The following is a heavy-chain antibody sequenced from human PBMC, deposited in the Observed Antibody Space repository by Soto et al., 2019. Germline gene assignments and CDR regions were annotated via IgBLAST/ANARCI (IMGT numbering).Heavy chain of an antibody. CDR3: ARHGSDSGWFLFDP. J-gene: IGHJ5*02. CDR2: VSNNGST. V-gene: IGHV4-59*08. D-gene: IGHD6-19*01. CDR1: GGAIGGYY. Sequence: PSETLSLTCSLSGGAIGGYYWSWIRQPPGKALGWIGYVSNNGSTDYPPSLKNRVSISIDTAKNQFSLKMITVTAADTAVYYCARHGSDSGWFLFDPWGQGALVTVSS.